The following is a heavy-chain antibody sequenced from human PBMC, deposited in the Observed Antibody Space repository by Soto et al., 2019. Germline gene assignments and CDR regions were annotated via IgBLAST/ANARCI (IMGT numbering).Heavy chain of an antibody. Sequence: QVQLVQSGAEVEKPGASVQVSCTASGYNFNNYAVHWVRQAPGQGLEWIGWINAGNGNTKYSPNLQGRVSITRATGAPTVYMQLIGLRSEDTSIYYCARGHLAVVPVASWHQYMDVWGKGTTVTVS. J-gene: IGHJ6*03. D-gene: IGHD2-2*01. CDR1: GYNFNNYA. V-gene: IGHV1-3*01. CDR2: INAGNGNT. CDR3: ARGHLAVVPVASWHQYMDV.